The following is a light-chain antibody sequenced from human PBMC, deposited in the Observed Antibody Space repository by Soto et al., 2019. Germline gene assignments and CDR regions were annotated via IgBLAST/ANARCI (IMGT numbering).Light chain of an antibody. CDR2: GAS. V-gene: IGKV3-20*01. CDR3: QQYGNSLFT. Sequence: EIVLTQSPGTLSLSPGERATLSCRASQSVSSSYLAWYQQKPGQPPRLLIYGASTRATGTPDRFSGSGSGTDFALTISRLEPEEFAVYYCQQYGNSLFTFGPGTKVDI. CDR1: QSVSSSY. J-gene: IGKJ3*01.